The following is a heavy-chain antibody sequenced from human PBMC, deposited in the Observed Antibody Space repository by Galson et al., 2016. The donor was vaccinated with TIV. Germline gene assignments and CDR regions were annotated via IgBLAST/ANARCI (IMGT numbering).Heavy chain of an antibody. Sequence: SVKVSCKASGDTFTSYPFNWVRQAPGQGLDWMGGINPLLGTVNNAQKFQGRVTFTADESRSTAYMELSSLKSEDTAIYYCAKDRNTAFDTYSYYYGMDVWGQGTTVTVSS. CDR1: GDTFTSYP. D-gene: IGHD5-18*01. J-gene: IGHJ6*02. V-gene: IGHV1-69*13. CDR3: AKDRNTAFDTYSYYYGMDV. CDR2: INPLLGTV.